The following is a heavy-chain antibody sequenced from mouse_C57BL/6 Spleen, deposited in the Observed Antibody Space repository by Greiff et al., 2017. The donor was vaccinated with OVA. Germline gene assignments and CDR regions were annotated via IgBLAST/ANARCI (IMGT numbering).Heavy chain of an antibody. V-gene: IGHV5-6*01. D-gene: IGHD2-4*01. CDR1: GFTFSSYG. Sequence: EVQRVESGGDLVKPGGSLKLSCAASGFTFSSYGMSWVRQTPDKRLEWVATISSGGSYTYYPDSVKGRFTISRDNAKNTLYLQMSSLKSEDTAMDYCAGHDYDENAMDYWGQGTSVTVSS. CDR3: AGHDYDENAMDY. J-gene: IGHJ4*01. CDR2: ISSGGSYT.